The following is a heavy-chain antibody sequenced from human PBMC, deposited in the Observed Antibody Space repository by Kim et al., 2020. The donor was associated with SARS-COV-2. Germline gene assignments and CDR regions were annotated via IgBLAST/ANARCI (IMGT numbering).Heavy chain of an antibody. CDR3: AKGAFDI. CDR2: DGSNK. J-gene: IGHJ3*02. V-gene: IGHV3-30*02. Sequence: DGSNKYYADSAKGRFTISRDNSKNTLYLQMNSLGAEDTAVYYCAKGAFDIWGQGTMVTVSS.